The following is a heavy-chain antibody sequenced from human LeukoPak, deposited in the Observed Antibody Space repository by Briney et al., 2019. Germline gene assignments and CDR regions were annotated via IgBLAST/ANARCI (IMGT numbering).Heavy chain of an antibody. CDR2: ISSSSSYI. CDR3: ARDDNYGDFDY. Sequence: GGSLRLSCAASGFTFSSYSMNWVRQAPGKGLEWVSSISSSSSYIYYADSVKGRFTIPRDNAKTSLYLQMNSLRAEDTAVYYCARDDNYGDFDYWGQGTLVTVSS. V-gene: IGHV3-21*01. CDR1: GFTFSSYS. J-gene: IGHJ4*02. D-gene: IGHD4-17*01.